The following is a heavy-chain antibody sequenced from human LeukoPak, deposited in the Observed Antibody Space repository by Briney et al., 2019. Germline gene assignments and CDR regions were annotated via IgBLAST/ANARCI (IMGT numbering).Heavy chain of an antibody. CDR2: IYGADYTT. Sequence: TGESLKVSCKGSGYSFTSYWIGWVRQMPGKGLEWMGVIYGADYTTIYSPPFHGQITISADKSISTAYLQWTSLKASDTAMYYCARRPAGTRTFDYWGQGALVTVSS. CDR1: GYSFTSYW. D-gene: IGHD1-7*01. CDR3: ARRPAGTRTFDY. J-gene: IGHJ4*02. V-gene: IGHV5-51*01.